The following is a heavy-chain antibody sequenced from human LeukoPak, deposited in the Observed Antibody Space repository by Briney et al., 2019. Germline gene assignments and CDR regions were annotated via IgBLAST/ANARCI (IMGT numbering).Heavy chain of an antibody. Sequence: GASVKVSCKASAYTFTSYGINWVRQAPGQGLEWVGWISAYNGNTNYAQKLQGRVTMTTDTPTSTAYMELRSLRSDDTAVYYCARDRSAFLTSGTYGMDVWGQGTTVTVSS. CDR1: AYTFTSYG. V-gene: IGHV1-18*01. CDR2: ISAYNGNT. CDR3: ARDRSAFLTSGTYGMDV. J-gene: IGHJ6*02. D-gene: IGHD3-3*02.